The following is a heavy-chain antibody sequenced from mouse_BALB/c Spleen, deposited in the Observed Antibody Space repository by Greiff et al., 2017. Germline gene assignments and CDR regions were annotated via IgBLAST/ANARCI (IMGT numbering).Heavy chain of an antibody. Sequence: VHLVESGGGLVQPGGSLKLSCAASGFTFSSYGMSWVRQTPDKRLELVATINSNGGSTYYPDSVKGRFTISRDNAKNTLYLQMSSLKSEDTAMYYCAMIYDGYYAAMDYWGQGTSVTVSS. D-gene: IGHD2-3*01. J-gene: IGHJ4*01. CDR3: AMIYDGYYAAMDY. CDR1: GFTFSSYG. V-gene: IGHV5-6-3*01. CDR2: INSNGGST.